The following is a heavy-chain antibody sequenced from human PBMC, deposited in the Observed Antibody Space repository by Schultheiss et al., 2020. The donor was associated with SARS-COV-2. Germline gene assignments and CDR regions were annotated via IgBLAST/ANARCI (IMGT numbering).Heavy chain of an antibody. CDR3: ARDGGYCSSTSCYSYLDY. Sequence: GGSLRLSCAASGFTFKTYAMSWVRQAPGKGLEWVSGISSTGRKTRYADSVTGRFTISRDNSKNTLYLQMNSLRAEDTAVYYCARDGGYCSSTSCYSYLDYWGQGTLVTVSS. CDR2: ISSTGRKT. J-gene: IGHJ4*02. D-gene: IGHD2-2*02. V-gene: IGHV3-23*01. CDR1: GFTFKTYA.